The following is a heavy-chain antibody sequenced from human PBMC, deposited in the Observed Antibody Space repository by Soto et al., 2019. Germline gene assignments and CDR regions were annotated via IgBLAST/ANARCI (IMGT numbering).Heavy chain of an antibody. V-gene: IGHV3-23*01. Sequence: GXSLRLSCAASGFTLSSYAMSWFRQAPVKGLEWVSAISGSGGSTYYADSVKGRFTISRDNSKNTLYLQMNSLRAEDTAVYYCAKDFTVVTVGSLYFDYWGQGTLVTVSS. CDR2: ISGSGGST. J-gene: IGHJ4*02. CDR1: GFTLSSYA. CDR3: AKDFTVVTVGSLYFDY. D-gene: IGHD2-15*01.